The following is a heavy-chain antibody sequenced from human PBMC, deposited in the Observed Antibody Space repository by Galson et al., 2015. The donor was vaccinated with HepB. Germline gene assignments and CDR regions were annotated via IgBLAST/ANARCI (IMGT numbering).Heavy chain of an antibody. Sequence: SVKVSCKASGGTFSNYGLNWVRQAPGQGLEWMGWISAYNGKTHFGQSVQGRLTLTTDTSTSTGYMELRNLKSDDTAVYYCARALTVLGEYYFDSWGQGTQVTVSS. V-gene: IGHV1-18*01. CDR1: GGTFSNYG. D-gene: IGHD2/OR15-2a*01. J-gene: IGHJ4*02. CDR2: ISAYNGKT. CDR3: ARALTVLGEYYFDS.